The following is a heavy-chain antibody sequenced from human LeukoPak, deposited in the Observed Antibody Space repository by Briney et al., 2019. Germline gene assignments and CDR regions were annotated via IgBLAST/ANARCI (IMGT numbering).Heavy chain of an antibody. D-gene: IGHD3-22*01. J-gene: IGHJ4*02. CDR3: ASNMDYDSSGYSLDDY. V-gene: IGHV3-30*02. CDR1: GFTFSSYG. Sequence: PGGSLRLSCAASGFTFSSYGMHWVRQAPGKGLEWVAFIRYDGSNKYYADSVKGRFTISRDNSKNTLYLQMNSLRAEDTAVYYCASNMDYDSSGYSLDDYWGQGTLVTVSS. CDR2: IRYDGSNK.